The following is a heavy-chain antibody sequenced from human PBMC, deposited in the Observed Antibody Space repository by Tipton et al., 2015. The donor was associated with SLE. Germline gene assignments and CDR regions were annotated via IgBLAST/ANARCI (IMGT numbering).Heavy chain of an antibody. CDR2: ISFSGLT. V-gene: IGHV4-59*12. J-gene: IGHJ3*02. D-gene: IGHD3-10*01. CDR3: ARGGVLGFHPSAFDI. CDR1: GGSISGYY. Sequence: TLSLTCTVSGGSISGYYWSWVRQPPGKGLEWIGYISFSGLTNYNPSLKSRVTISVDRSKNQFSLKLSSVTAADTAVYYCARGGVLGFHPSAFDIWGQGTMVTVSS.